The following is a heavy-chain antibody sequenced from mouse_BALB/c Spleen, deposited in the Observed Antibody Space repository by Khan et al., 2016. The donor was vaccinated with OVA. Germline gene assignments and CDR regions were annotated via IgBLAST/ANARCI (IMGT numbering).Heavy chain of an antibody. V-gene: IGHV3-2*02. CDR1: GYSITSDYA. D-gene: IGHD1-1*01. Sequence: EVQLQESGPGLVKPSQSLSLTCTVTGYSITSDYAWNWIRQFPGNKLEWMGFISYSGNTNYNPSLKSRISITRDTTKNQFFLQLNYVTIEDTATYYCARVYGGDFDYWGQGTTLTVSS. CDR3: ARVYGGDFDY. J-gene: IGHJ2*01. CDR2: ISYSGNT.